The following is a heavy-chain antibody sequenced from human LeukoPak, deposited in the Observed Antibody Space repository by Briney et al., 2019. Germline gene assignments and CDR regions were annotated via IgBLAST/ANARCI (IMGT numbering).Heavy chain of an antibody. Sequence: SETLSLTCTVSGGSISSYYWSWVRQPPGKGLEWIGYIYYSGSTNYNPSLKSRVTISVDTSRNQFSLKLSSVTAADTAVYYCARDVDTAMVLGAFDIWGQGTMVTVSS. CDR3: ARDVDTAMVLGAFDI. CDR2: IYYSGST. J-gene: IGHJ3*02. D-gene: IGHD5-18*01. CDR1: GGSISSYY. V-gene: IGHV4-59*01.